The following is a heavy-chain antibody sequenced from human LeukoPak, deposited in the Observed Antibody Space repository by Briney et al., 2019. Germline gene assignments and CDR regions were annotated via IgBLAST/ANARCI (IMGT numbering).Heavy chain of an antibody. CDR3: ARGRANRWLGPFDY. D-gene: IGHD6-19*01. Sequence: SETLSLACTVSGDSISSGDYYWSWIRQPAGKGLEWIGRISSSGSTNYNPSLKSRVTISVDTSKNQFSLKLSSVTAADTAVYYCARGRANRWLGPFDYWGQGTLVTVSS. V-gene: IGHV4-61*02. CDR1: GDSISSGDYY. J-gene: IGHJ4*02. CDR2: ISSSGST.